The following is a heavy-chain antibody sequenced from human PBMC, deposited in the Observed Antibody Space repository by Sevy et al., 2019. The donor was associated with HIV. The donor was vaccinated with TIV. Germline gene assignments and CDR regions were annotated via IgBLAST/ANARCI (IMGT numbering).Heavy chain of an antibody. J-gene: IGHJ4*02. CDR1: GDSVASSSAA. CDR2: TYYRSKWYT. V-gene: IGHV6-1*01. CDR3: ARAEVATGGYDY. D-gene: IGHD5-12*01. Sequence: LLMQSQTLSLTCAISGDSVASSSAAWNWIRQSPSRGLEWLGRTYYRSKWYTDYALSVKSRIIINPDTSKNQFSLQLNSVTPEDTAVYYCARAEVATGGYDYWGQCTLVTVSS.